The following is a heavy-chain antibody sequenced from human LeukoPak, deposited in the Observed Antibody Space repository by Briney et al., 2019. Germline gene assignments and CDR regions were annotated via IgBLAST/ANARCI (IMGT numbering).Heavy chain of an antibody. CDR2: ISTPGTTM. J-gene: IGHJ4*02. V-gene: IGHV3-48*01. Sequence: PGGSLRLSCAASGFTFTTYSINWVRQAPGKGLEWFSYISTPGTTMYYADSVKGRFTISRDNAKNSLYLQMNSLRAEDTAVYYCATILGYCSGGTCTKDYWGQGTLVTVSS. D-gene: IGHD2-15*01. CDR1: GFTFTTYS. CDR3: ATILGYCSGGTCTKDY.